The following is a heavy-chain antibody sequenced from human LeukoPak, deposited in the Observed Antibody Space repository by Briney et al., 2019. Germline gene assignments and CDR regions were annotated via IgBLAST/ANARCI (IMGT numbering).Heavy chain of an antibody. CDR2: IYYSGST. Sequence: SETLSLTCTVSGGSISSSSYYWGWIRQPPGKGLEWIGSIYYSGSTYYNPSLKSRVTISVDTSKNQFSLKLSSVTAADTAVYYCAKYAGAGAYDRHNEFDSWGQGTLVTVSS. V-gene: IGHV4-39*07. CDR3: AKYAGAGAYDRHNEFDS. D-gene: IGHD3-22*01. J-gene: IGHJ4*02. CDR1: GGSISSSSYY.